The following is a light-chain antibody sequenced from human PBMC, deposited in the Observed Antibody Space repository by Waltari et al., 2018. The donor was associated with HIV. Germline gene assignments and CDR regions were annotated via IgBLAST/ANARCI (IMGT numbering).Light chain of an antibody. CDR3: QRYTGTSLT. J-gene: IGKJ4*01. CDR1: QVISNY. V-gene: IGKV1-27*01. CDR2: AAS. Sequence: DIQMTQSPSSLSASVGDRVTITCRASQVISNYLAWYQQKPGKVPKLLIYAASTLQSGVPSRFSGSGSGTDFTLTISSLQPEDVATYYCQRYTGTSLTFGGGTTVEIK.